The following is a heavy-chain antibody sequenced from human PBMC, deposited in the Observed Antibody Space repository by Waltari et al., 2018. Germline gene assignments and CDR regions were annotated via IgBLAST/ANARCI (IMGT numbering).Heavy chain of an antibody. D-gene: IGHD4-17*01. J-gene: IGHJ4*02. CDR2: ISYDGSNK. CDR3: ARSGRYGDYEGY. V-gene: IGHV3-30*03. CDR1: GFTFSSYG. Sequence: QVQLVESGGGVVQPGRSLRLSCAASGFTFSSYGMHGVRQAPGKGLEWVAVISYDGSNKYYADSVKGRFTISRNNAKNSLYLQMNSLRAEDTAVYYCARSGRYGDYEGYWGQGTLVTVSS.